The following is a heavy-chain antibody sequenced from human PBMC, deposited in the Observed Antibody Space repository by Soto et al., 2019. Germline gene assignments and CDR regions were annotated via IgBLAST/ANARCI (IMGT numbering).Heavy chain of an antibody. V-gene: IGHV3-23*01. CDR1: GFTFSNYA. CDR2: LSGSGGST. J-gene: IGHJ6*02. Sequence: GGSLRLSCAASGFTFSNYAMSWVRQAPGKGLEWVSTLSGSGGSTYYVDSVKGRFTISRDNSKNTLYLQMNSLRAEDTAVYYCASILRYYNMDVWGQGTTVTV. CDR3: ASILRYYNMDV. D-gene: IGHD3-3*01.